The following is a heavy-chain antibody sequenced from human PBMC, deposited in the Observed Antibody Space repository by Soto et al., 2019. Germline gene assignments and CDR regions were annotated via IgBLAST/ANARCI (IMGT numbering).Heavy chain of an antibody. Sequence: PSETLSLTCTVSGGSISKAAYSWSWIRHPPGKGLEWIGYIYPSGMPFYNPSLRSRVTISIDRSNDQFSLNLKSVTAADTAVYYCARERGGYGLFDSWGQGTLVTVSS. D-gene: IGHD5-18*01. J-gene: IGHJ4*02. V-gene: IGHV4-30-2*01. CDR2: IYPSGMP. CDR3: ARERGGYGLFDS. CDR1: GGSISKAAYS.